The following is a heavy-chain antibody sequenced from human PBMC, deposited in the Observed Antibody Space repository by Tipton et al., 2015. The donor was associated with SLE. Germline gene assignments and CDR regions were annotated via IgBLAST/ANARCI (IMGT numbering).Heavy chain of an antibody. CDR3: ARGLGLLRQPLSY. CDR1: GGSISSSSYY. Sequence: TLSLTCTVSGGSISSSSYYWGWFRQPPGKGLEWIGEINHSGSTNYNPSLKSRVTISVDTSKNQFSLKLSSVTAADTAVYYCARGLGLLRQPLSYWGQGTLVTVSS. V-gene: IGHV4-39*07. CDR2: INHSGST. J-gene: IGHJ4*02. D-gene: IGHD3-16*01.